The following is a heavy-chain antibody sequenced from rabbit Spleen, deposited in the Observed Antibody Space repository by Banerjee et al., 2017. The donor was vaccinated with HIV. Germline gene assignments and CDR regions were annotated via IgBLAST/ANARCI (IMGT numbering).Heavy chain of an antibody. CDR2: INAATGKP. CDR1: GVSFSDKDV. CDR3: ARDLVGVIGWNFYL. V-gene: IGHV1S45*01. D-gene: IGHD1-1*01. Sequence: QEQLVESGGGLVKPEGSLTLTCKASGVSFSDKDVMCWVRQAPGKGLEWIACINAATGKPVYATWAKGRFTISRTSSTTVTLRMTSLTAADRAAYFCARDLVGVIGWNFYLWGPGTLVTVS. J-gene: IGHJ4*01.